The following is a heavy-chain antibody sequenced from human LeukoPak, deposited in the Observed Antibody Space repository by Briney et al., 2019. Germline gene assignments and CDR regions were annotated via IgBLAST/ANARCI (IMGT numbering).Heavy chain of an antibody. V-gene: IGHV3-66*01. J-gene: IGHJ4*02. CDR3: ARWLPGERDY. D-gene: IGHD5-12*01. Sequence: GGSLRLSCAASGFTFSSYAMSWVRQAPGKGLEWVSVIYTGGSTYYADSVKGRFTISRDKSKNTLYLQMNSLRAEDTAVYYCARWLPGERDYWGQGTLVTVSS. CDR2: IYTGGST. CDR1: GFTFSSYA.